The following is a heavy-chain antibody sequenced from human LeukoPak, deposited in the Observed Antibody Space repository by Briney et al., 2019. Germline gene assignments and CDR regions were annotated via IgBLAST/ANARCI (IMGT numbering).Heavy chain of an antibody. CDR1: GGSISSSSYY. CDR2: IYYSGST. D-gene: IGHD1-26*01. CDR3: ARHGVGASQYYFDY. V-gene: IGHV4-39*01. J-gene: IGHJ4*02. Sequence: SETLSLTCTVSGGSISSSSYYWGWIRQPPGKGLEWIGSIYYSGSTYYNPSLKSRVTISVDTSKNQFSLKLSSVTSADTAVYYCARHGVGASQYYFDYWGQGTLVTVSS.